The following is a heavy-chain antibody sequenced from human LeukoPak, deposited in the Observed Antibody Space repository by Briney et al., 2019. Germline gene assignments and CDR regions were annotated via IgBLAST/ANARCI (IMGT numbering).Heavy chain of an antibody. Sequence: GESLKISCKGSGYSFTSYWIGWVRQMPGKGLEWMGIIYPGDSDTRYSPSFQGQVTISADKSISTAYLQWSSLKASDTAMYYCARQKYDYVSGKYSPSGWFDPWGQGTLVTVSS. CDR3: ARQKYDYVSGKYSPSGWFDP. CDR1: GYSFTSYW. J-gene: IGHJ5*02. V-gene: IGHV5-51*01. D-gene: IGHD3-10*01. CDR2: IYPGDSDT.